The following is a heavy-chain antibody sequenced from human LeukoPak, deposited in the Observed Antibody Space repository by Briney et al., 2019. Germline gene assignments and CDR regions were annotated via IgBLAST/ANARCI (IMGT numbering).Heavy chain of an antibody. CDR3: ARETSDS. CDR1: GYTITSYF. CDR2: INTTCSST. J-gene: IGHJ5*01. D-gene: IGHD1-1*01. V-gene: IGHV1-46*01. Sequence: SLTLSCNASGYTITSYFMYWVRHPPHPGLDLLGMINTTCSSTTYAQKFHGKVTMTRDTSTSTVYMELSSLRSEDTAVYYCARETSDSWGEGTLV.